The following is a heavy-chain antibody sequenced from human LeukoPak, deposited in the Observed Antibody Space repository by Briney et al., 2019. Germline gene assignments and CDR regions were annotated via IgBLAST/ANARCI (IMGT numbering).Heavy chain of an antibody. Sequence: GGSLRLSCVVSGFAVSDNYMSWVRQAPGKGLEWVSTFYSGGNTHSADSVKGRFTISRDNSKNTLYLQMNSLRAEDTAVYYCARGPLRDCSGGSCYPYFDYWGQGTLVTVSS. CDR2: FYSGGNT. J-gene: IGHJ4*02. D-gene: IGHD2-15*01. CDR3: ARGPLRDCSGGSCYPYFDY. CDR1: GFAVSDNY. V-gene: IGHV3-66*01.